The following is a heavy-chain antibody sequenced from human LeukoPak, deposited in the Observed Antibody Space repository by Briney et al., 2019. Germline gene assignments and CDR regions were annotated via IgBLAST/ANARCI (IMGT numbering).Heavy chain of an antibody. Sequence: GGSLRLSCAASGLTVSSNYMTWVRQAPGKGLEWVSVIYSGGNTYYADSVKGRFTISRDNSKNTLYLQMNSLRAEDTAVYYCARETYDSSAYYYYYFDYWGQGTLVTVSS. CDR3: ARETYDSSAYYYYYFDY. CDR1: GLTVSSNY. D-gene: IGHD3-22*01. J-gene: IGHJ4*02. CDR2: IYSGGNT. V-gene: IGHV3-66*01.